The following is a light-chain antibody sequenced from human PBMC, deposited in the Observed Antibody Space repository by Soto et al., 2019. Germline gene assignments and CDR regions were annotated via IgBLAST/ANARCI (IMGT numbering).Light chain of an antibody. Sequence: QLVLTQSPSASASLGASVKLTCTLSSGHRTYAIAWHQQQPEKGPRYLMNLNSDDRHTKGDGITDRFSGSSSGTERYLTISSLQSEDEADYYCQTWGTGLLVFGGGTKLTVL. CDR3: QTWGTGLLV. CDR2: LNSDDRH. J-gene: IGLJ2*01. V-gene: IGLV4-69*01. CDR1: SGHRTYA.